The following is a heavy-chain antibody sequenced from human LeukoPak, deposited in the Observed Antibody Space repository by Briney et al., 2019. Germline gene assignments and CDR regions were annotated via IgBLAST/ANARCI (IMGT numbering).Heavy chain of an antibody. V-gene: IGHV3-21*01. CDR3: ARSFDNYYYYHMDV. CDR1: GFTFSSYS. CDR2: IISSISYI. J-gene: IGHJ6*03. Sequence: GGSLRLSCAASGFTFSSYSMNWVRQAPGKGLELVSSIISSISYIYYADLVKGRFTMSRDNAKNSLYLQMNSLRAEDTAVYYCARSFDNYYYYHMDVWGKGTTVTVSS. D-gene: IGHD3-10*01.